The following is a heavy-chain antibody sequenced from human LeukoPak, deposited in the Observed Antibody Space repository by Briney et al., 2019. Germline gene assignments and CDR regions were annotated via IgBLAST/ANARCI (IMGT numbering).Heavy chain of an antibody. J-gene: IGHJ5*02. V-gene: IGHV1-18*01. CDR1: GYTFTSYG. Sequence: ASVKVSCTASGYTFTSYGTNWVRQAPGQGLEGMGWISGYNGNTKYAQKLQGRVTMTTDTSTSTAYMELRSLRSDDTAVYYCARARSVYGSGSYYNYEVNWFDPWGQGTLVTVSS. D-gene: IGHD3-10*01. CDR3: ARARSVYGSGSYYNYEVNWFDP. CDR2: ISGYNGNT.